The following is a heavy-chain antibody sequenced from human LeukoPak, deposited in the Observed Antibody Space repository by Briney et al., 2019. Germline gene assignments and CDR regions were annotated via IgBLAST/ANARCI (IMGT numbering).Heavy chain of an antibody. V-gene: IGHV4-30-4*08. CDR3: ARMVRYCSSTSCYSFDY. Sequence: KPSETLSLTCTVSGGSISSGGYYWSWIRQHPGKGLEWIGYIYYSGSTYYNPSLKSRVTISVDTSKNQFSLKLSSVTAADTAVYYCARMVRYCSSTSCYSFDYWGQGTLVTVSS. CDR1: GGSISSGGYY. CDR2: IYYSGST. J-gene: IGHJ4*02. D-gene: IGHD2-2*01.